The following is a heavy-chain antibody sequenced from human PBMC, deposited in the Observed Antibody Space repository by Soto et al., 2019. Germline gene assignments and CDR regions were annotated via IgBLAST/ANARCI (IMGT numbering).Heavy chain of an antibody. J-gene: IGHJ4*02. CDR1: GFTFSNYN. CDR2: ISRSSGYI. CDR3: ARCGTGVQDGYNYIPNY. V-gene: IGHV3-21*01. Sequence: EVQLVESGGGLVKPGASLRLSCAASGFTFSNYNMIWVRQAPGKGLEWVSSISRSSGYIYYADSMKGRFTISRDNAKNSLFRQMNSLRDEDTAVYFCARCGTGVQDGYNYIPNYWGQGTLVTVSS. D-gene: IGHD5-12*01.